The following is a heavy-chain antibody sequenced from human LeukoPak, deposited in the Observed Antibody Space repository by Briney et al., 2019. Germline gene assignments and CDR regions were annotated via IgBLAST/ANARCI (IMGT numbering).Heavy chain of an antibody. CDR1: GFTFSTYD. Sequence: GGSLRLSCTASGFTFSTYDMHWVRQAPGKGLQWVTFIRYDGNSESYADSVKGRFTISRDNSKNTLYLQMNSLRAEDTAVYYCAREGDAFDIWGQGTMVTVSS. V-gene: IGHV3-30*02. CDR3: AREGDAFDI. J-gene: IGHJ3*02. CDR2: IRYDGNSE.